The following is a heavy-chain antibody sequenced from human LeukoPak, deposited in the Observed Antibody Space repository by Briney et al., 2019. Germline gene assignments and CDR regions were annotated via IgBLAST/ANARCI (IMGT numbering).Heavy chain of an antibody. J-gene: IGHJ4*02. CDR3: ASTLHYDILTGYYPFDY. V-gene: IGHV1-69*05. CDR2: IIPIFGTA. D-gene: IGHD3-9*01. Sequence: SVKVSCKASGGTFISYAISWVRQAPGQGLEWMGGIIPIFGTANYAQKFQGRVTITTDESTSTAYMELSSLRSEDTAVYYCASTLHYDILTGYYPFDYWGQGTLVTVSS. CDR1: GGTFISYA.